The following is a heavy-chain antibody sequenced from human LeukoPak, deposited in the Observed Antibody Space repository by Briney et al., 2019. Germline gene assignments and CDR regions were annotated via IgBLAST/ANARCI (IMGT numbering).Heavy chain of an antibody. J-gene: IGHJ4*02. CDR1: GGSISSYY. V-gene: IGHV4-59*01. CDR3: ARVGAVAEFDY. D-gene: IGHD6-19*01. Sequence: SETLSLTCTVSGGSISSYYWSWLRQPPGKGLEWIGYIYYSGSTNYNPSLKSRVTISVDTSKNQFSLKLSSVTAADTAVYYCARVGAVAEFDYWGQGTLVTVSS. CDR2: IYYSGST.